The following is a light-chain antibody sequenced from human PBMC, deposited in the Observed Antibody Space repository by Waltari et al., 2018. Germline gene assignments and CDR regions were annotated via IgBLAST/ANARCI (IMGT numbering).Light chain of an antibody. CDR3: QHSYNTPRT. Sequence: DIQMTQSPSSLSASVGDTAYITCRASQSISPDLNWYQNKPGKAPELLIYGASKMQSGVPPRFSGSGSGEEFTLTTNSLQPEDFATYYCQHSYNTPRTFGQGTKVEIK. CDR1: QSISPD. CDR2: GAS. V-gene: IGKV1-39*01. J-gene: IGKJ1*01.